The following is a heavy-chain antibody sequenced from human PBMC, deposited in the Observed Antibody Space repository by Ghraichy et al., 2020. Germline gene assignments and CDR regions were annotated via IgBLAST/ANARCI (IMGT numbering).Heavy chain of an antibody. V-gene: IGHV3-30*04. D-gene: IGHD4-17*01. J-gene: IGHJ4*02. Sequence: GGSLRLSCAASGFTFSSYAMHWVRQAPGKGLEWVAVISYDGSNKYYADSVKGRFTISRDNSKNTLYLQMNSLRAEDTAVYYCARAAYYGDYESPFDYWGQGTLVTVSS. CDR2: ISYDGSNK. CDR3: ARAAYYGDYESPFDY. CDR1: GFTFSSYA.